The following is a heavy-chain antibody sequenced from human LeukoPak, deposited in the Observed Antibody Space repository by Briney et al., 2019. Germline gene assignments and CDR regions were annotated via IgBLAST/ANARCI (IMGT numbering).Heavy chain of an antibody. CDR1: GFTFSSYA. D-gene: IGHD6-13*01. J-gene: IGHJ4*02. Sequence: PGGSLRLSCAASGFTFSSYAMSWVRQAPGKGLEWVSTISGTGGSTYYADSVKGQFTISRDNSKNTLYLQMNSLRAEDTAVYYCATHERSTWYEDLDYWGQGTLVTVSS. V-gene: IGHV3-23*01. CDR2: ISGTGGST. CDR3: ATHERSTWYEDLDY.